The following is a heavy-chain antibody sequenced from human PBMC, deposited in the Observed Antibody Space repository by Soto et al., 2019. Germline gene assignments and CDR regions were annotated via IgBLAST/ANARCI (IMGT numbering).Heavy chain of an antibody. CDR3: ARENYFDY. Sequence: LRLSCAASGFTFHNNWMGWVRQTPDKGLEWVANIKPDGSDKYYVDSVKGRFTISRDNAKNSLYLQMNSLRAEDTAVYYCARENYFDYWGQGTLVTVSS. J-gene: IGHJ4*02. CDR2: IKPDGSDK. CDR1: GFTFHNNW. V-gene: IGHV3-7*01.